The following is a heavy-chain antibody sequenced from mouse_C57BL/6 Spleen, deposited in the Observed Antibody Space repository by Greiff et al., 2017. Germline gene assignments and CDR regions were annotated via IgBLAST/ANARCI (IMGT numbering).Heavy chain of an antibody. CDR1: GYTFTSYW. J-gene: IGHJ3*01. D-gene: IGHD4-1*01. CDR2: IGPNSGGT. CDR3: ARSNWDEMDY. V-gene: IGHV1-72*01. Sequence: QVQLQQPGAELVKPGASVKLSCTTSGYTFTSYWMHWVKQRPGQGLEWIGRIGPNSGGTKDNEKFKSKATLTVDKPSSTAYMQLSSLTSEDAAVDDCARSNWDEMDYWGQGTLVTVSA.